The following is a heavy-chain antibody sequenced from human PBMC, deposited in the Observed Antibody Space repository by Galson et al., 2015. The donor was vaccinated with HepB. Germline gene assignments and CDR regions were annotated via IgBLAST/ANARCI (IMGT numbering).Heavy chain of an antibody. J-gene: IGHJ6*02. CDR2: IKQDGSEK. V-gene: IGHV3-7*03. D-gene: IGHD2-15*01. CDR1: GFTFSRYW. CDR3: ARGEVVVAATGWHYYGMDV. Sequence: SLRLSCAASGFTFSRYWMSWVRQAPGKGLEWVANIKQDGSEKYYVDSVKGRFTISRDNAKNSLYLQMNSLRAEDTAVYYCARGEVVVAATGWHYYGMDVWGQGTTVTVSS.